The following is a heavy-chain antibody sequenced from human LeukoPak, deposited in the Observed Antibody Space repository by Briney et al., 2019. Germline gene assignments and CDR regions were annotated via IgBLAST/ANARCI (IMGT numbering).Heavy chain of an antibody. CDR2: ISSSSSYI. V-gene: IGHV3-21*01. CDR3: AREPTVTTGPNFDY. D-gene: IGHD4-17*01. CDR1: GFTFSSYS. J-gene: IGHJ4*02. Sequence: GGSLRLSCAASGFTFSSYSMNWVRQAPGKGLEWVSSISSSSSYIYYADSVKGRFTISRYNAKNSLYLQMNSLRAEDTAVYYCAREPTVTTGPNFDYWGQGTLVTVSS.